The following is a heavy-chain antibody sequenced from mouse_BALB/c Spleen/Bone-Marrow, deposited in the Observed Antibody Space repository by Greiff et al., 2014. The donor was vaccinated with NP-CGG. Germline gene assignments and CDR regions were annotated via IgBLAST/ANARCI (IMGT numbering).Heavy chain of an antibody. V-gene: IGHV1S81*02. CDR1: GYTFTRYW. D-gene: IGHD2-4*01. Sequence: GHLVEAGGGMGKPGGLGKVFCKGFGYTFTRYWMHWGEKRPGPGPGGVGEINPSNGRTNYNEKFKSRATLTVDKSSSTAYMQLNSLTSEDSAVYYCARDYYDKGRFPYWGQGTLVIVSA. CDR2: INPSNGRT. J-gene: IGHJ3*01. CDR3: ARDYYDKGRFPY.